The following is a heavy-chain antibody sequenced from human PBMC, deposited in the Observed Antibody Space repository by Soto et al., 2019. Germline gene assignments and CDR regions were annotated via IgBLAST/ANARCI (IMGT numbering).Heavy chain of an antibody. CDR3: ARDLVATILWGIFDY. D-gene: IGHD2-8*02. V-gene: IGHV3-23*01. J-gene: IGHJ4*02. CDR1: GFTFSSYA. CDR2: ITDSASTS. Sequence: GGSLRLSCAASGFTFSSYAMTWVRQAPGEGLQWVSSITDSASTSYYADSVKGRFTISRDNSKNTLYLQMNSLRAEDTALYFCARDLVATILWGIFDYWGQGALVTVSS.